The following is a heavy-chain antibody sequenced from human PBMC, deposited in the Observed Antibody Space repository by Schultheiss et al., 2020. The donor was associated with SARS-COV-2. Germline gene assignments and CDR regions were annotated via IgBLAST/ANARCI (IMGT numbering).Heavy chain of an antibody. CDR1: GGSVSSGSYY. V-gene: IGHV4-39*07. Sequence: SETLSLTCTVSGGSVSSGSYYWSWIRQPPGKGLEWIGEINHSGSTYYNPSLKSRVTISVDTSKNQFSLKLSSVTAADTAVYYCAREIVVVPAAIVGAFDIWGQGTMVTVSS. D-gene: IGHD2-2*01. CDR2: INHSGST. J-gene: IGHJ3*02. CDR3: AREIVVVPAAIVGAFDI.